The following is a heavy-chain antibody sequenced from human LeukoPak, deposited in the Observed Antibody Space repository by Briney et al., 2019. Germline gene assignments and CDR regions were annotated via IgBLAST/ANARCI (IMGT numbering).Heavy chain of an antibody. Sequence: GGSLRLSCAVSGFSFSSYAMNWVRQAPGKGLEWVSSINSNGGSTYYADSVKGRFTISRDNSKSTLYLQMNSLRAEDTAVYYCAKDRDYDSSGFRDWGQGTLVTVSS. CDR2: INSNGGST. V-gene: IGHV3-23*01. J-gene: IGHJ4*02. D-gene: IGHD3-22*01. CDR1: GFSFSSYA. CDR3: AKDRDYDSSGFRD.